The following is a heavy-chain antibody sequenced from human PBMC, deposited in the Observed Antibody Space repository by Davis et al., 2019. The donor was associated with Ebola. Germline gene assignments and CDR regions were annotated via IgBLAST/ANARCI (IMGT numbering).Heavy chain of an antibody. CDR3: ARVGRLLAGGLFDY. Sequence: GESLKISCAASGFTFSSYEMNWVRQAPGKGLEWVSYISSSSSTIYYADSVKGRFTISRDNAKNSLYLQMNSLRAEDTAVYYCARVGRLLAGGLFDYWGQGTLVTVSS. V-gene: IGHV3-48*01. J-gene: IGHJ4*02. CDR1: GFTFSSYE. CDR2: ISSSSSTI. D-gene: IGHD3-22*01.